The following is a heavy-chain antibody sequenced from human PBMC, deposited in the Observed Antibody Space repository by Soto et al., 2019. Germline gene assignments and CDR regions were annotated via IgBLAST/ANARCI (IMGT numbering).Heavy chain of an antibody. CDR2: IVVDSGNT. V-gene: IGHV1-58*01. CDR1: GFTFADSA. D-gene: IGHD3-10*01. J-gene: IGHJ6*02. CDR3: AAEARGYGSGSYYGPTYYFGMDV. Sequence: SVKVSCKASGFTFADSAVQLVRQARGQRLEWIGWIVVDSGNTNYAQRFQERVTITRDMSTNTAYMELSSLRSEDTAVYYCAAEARGYGSGSYYGPTYYFGMDVWGQGTTVTVS.